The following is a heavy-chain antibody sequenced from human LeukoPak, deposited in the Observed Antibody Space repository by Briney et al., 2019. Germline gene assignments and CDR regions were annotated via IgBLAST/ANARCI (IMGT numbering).Heavy chain of an antibody. V-gene: IGHV4-59*08. J-gene: IGHJ4*02. D-gene: IGHD1-14*01. CDR3: ARRHRALDY. CDR1: GASISDYY. CDR2: IYYSGST. Sequence: KPSETLSLTCTVSGASISDYYWSWIRQPPGKALEWIGNIYYSGSTNYNPSLKSRVTISVDTSKNQFSLKLSSVTAADTAVYYCARRHRALDYWGQGTLVTVSS.